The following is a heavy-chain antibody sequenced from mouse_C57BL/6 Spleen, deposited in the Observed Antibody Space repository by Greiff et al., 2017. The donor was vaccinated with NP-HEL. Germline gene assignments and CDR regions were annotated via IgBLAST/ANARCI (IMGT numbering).Heavy chain of an antibody. CDR1: GYTFTSYT. CDR2: INPSSGYT. V-gene: IGHV1-4*01. D-gene: IGHD2-1*01. CDR3: ARRDYGNYENAMDY. Sequence: VMLVESGAELARPGASVKMSCKASGYTFTSYTMHWVKQRPGQGLEWIGYINPSSGYTKYNQKFKDKATLTADKSSSTAYMQLSSLTSEDSAVYYCARRDYGNYENAMDYWGQGTSVTVSS. J-gene: IGHJ4*01.